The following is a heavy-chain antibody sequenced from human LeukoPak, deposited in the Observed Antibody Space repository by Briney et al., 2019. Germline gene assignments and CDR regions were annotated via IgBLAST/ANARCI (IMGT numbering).Heavy chain of an antibody. J-gene: IGHJ4*02. V-gene: IGHV3-48*03. CDR2: ISSSGSPT. Sequence: GGSLRLSCAASGFTFSSYEMNWVRQAQGKGLEWVSYISSSGSPTYYADSVKGQFTISRDNAKNSLYLQMNSLRAEDTAVYYCARGHVPDYWGQGTLVIVSS. CDR1: GFTFSSYE. CDR3: ARGHVPDY.